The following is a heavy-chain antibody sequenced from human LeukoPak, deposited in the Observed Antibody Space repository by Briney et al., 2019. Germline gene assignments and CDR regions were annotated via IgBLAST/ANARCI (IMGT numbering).Heavy chain of an antibody. CDR1: GGTFSSYA. CDR2: IIPIFGTA. V-gene: IGHV1-69*05. J-gene: IGHJ3*02. CDR3: ARGRLMSPGTFDI. Sequence: SVNVSCKASGGTFSSYAISWVRQAPGQGLEWMGGIIPIFGTANYAQKFQGRVTITTDESTSTAYMELSSLRSEDTAVYYCARGRLMSPGTFDIWGQGTMVTVSS. D-gene: IGHD2-8*01.